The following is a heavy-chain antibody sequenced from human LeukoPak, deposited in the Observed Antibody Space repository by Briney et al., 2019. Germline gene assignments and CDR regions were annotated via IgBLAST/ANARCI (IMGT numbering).Heavy chain of an antibody. V-gene: IGHV1-46*01. J-gene: IGHJ5*02. CDR3: ARDLRAVDIVATTNPMYNWFDP. CDR2: INPSGGST. CDR1: GYTFTSYY. D-gene: IGHD5-12*01. Sequence: ASVKVSCKASGYTFTSYYMHWVRQAPGQGLEWMGIINPSGGSTNYAQKFQGRVTMTRDTSTSTVYMELSSLRSEDTAVYYCARDLRAVDIVATTNPMYNWFDPRGQGTLVTVSS.